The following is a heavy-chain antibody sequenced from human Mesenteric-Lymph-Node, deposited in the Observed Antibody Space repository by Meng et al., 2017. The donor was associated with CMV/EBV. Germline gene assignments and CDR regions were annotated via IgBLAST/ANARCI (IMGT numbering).Heavy chain of an antibody. D-gene: IGHD6-19*01. J-gene: IGHJ4*02. CDR3: AKDQDSSGWYGGIDY. V-gene: IGHV3-74*01. Sequence: GESLKISCAASKFNFRNHWMHWVRQSPGRGLVWVSRINSEGSSTRYADSVKGRFTISRDNVKNTLYLQMNSLRAEDTAVYYCAKDQDSSGWYGGIDYWGQGTLVTVSS. CDR1: KFNFRNHW. CDR2: INSEGSST.